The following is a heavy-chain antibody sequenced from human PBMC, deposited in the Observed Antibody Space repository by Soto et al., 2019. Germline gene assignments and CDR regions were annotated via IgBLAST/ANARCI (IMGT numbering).Heavy chain of an antibody. D-gene: IGHD3-16*01. CDR1: GGTFSSYA. V-gene: IGHV1-69*13. CDR2: IIPIFGTA. J-gene: IGHJ4*02. Sequence: GASVKVSCKASGGTFSSYAISWVRQAPGQGLEWMGGIIPIFGTANYAQKFQGRVTITADESTSTAYMELSSLRSEDTAVYYCAFWGLDGYNPTNFDYWGQGTLVTVSS. CDR3: AFWGLDGYNPTNFDY.